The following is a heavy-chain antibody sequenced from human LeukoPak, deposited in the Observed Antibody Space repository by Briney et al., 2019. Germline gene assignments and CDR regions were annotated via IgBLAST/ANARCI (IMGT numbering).Heavy chain of an antibody. D-gene: IGHD2-15*01. V-gene: IGHV2-5*02. J-gene: IGHJ5*02. CDR1: GFSLSTSGVG. Sequence: SGPTLVKPTQTLTLTCTFSGFSLSTSGVGVGWIRQPPGKALEWLALIYWDDDKRYSPSLKSRLAITKDTSKNQVVLTMTNMDPVDTATYYCARGYCSGGSCYSDWFDPWGQGTLVTVSS. CDR2: IYWDDDK. CDR3: ARGYCSGGSCYSDWFDP.